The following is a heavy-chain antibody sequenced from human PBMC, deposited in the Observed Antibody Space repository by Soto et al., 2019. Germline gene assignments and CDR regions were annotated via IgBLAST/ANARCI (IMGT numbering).Heavy chain of an antibody. V-gene: IGHV4-39*01. CDR3: ARLGGYYQSLDP. CDR2: VFYSGST. CDR1: GGSISSSSYY. J-gene: IGHJ5*02. Sequence: SETLSLTSTVSGGSISSSSYYWGWIRQPPGKGLEWIGGVFYSGSTYYNPSLKSRVTISVDTSKNQFSLKLSSVTAADTAVYYCARLGGYYQSLDPWGPGTLVTVS. D-gene: IGHD3-22*01.